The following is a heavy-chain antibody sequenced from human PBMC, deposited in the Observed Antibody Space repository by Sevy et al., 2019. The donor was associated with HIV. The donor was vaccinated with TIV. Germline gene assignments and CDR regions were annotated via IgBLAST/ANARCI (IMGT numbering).Heavy chain of an antibody. J-gene: IGHJ4*02. CDR3: ARGYYGLGTDYEEYTIFDH. D-gene: IGHD3-10*01. CDR2: IKEDGSET. Sequence: GGSLRLSCAASGFSFSTYWMSWVRQAPGKGLEWVANIKEDGSETFHVDSVKGRFTISRDNAKNSLFLQLSSLRAEDTAVYYCARGYYGLGTDYEEYTIFDHWGQGTLVTVSS. CDR1: GFSFSTYW. V-gene: IGHV3-7*01.